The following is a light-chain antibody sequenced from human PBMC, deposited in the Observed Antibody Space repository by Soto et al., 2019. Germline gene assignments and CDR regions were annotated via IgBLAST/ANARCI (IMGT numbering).Light chain of an antibody. V-gene: IGLV2-14*01. CDR3: QTWGTGIRV. CDR1: SSDFGDDKY. J-gene: IGLJ2*01. Sequence: QSALTQPASVSGSPGQSITVSCTGSSSDFGDDKYVSWYQQQPGKGPNLLIYGVNSRPSGISNRFSGSKSGNTASLTISGLQVEDEADYYCQTWGTGIRVFGGGTKLTVL. CDR2: GVN.